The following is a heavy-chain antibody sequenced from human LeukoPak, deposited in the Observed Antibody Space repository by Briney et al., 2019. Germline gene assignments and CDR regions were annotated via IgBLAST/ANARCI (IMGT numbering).Heavy chain of an antibody. J-gene: IGHJ5*02. CDR1: GFTFSSYE. CDR3: ARDTNGDGWFDP. V-gene: IGHV3-48*03. D-gene: IGHD4-17*01. CDR2: ISSSGSTT. Sequence: GGSLRLSCAASGFTFSSYEMNWVRQAPGKGLEWVSYISSSGSTTYYADSVKGRFTISRDNAKNSLYLQMNSLRAEDTSVYYCARDTNGDGWFDPWGQGTLVTVSS.